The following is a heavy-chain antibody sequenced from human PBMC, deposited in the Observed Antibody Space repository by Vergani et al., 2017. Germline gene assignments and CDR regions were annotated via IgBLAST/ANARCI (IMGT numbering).Heavy chain of an antibody. D-gene: IGHD6-13*01. CDR1: GYTFTSYY. CDR2: INPSGGST. V-gene: IGHV1-46*03. CDR3: ARVGYSSSLYLGDYYYYYYMDV. Sequence: QVQLVQSGAEVKKPGASVKVSCKASGYTFTSYYMHWVRQAPGQGLEWMGIINPSGGSTSYAQKFQGRVTMTRETSTSTVYMELSSLRSEDTAVYYCARVGYSSSLYLGDYYYYYYMDVWGKGTTVTVSS. J-gene: IGHJ6*03.